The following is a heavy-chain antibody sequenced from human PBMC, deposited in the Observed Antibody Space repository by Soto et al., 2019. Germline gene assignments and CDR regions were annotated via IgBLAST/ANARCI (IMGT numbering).Heavy chain of an antibody. CDR2: IKQDEGER. J-gene: IGHJ4*01. Sequence: PWGSLRLSCAASGFTFGGFGTSWVRQAPGKGLQWLANIKQDEGERYYGDSVKGRFTISRDNARNSRFLQTNSLTVEDTAVYYCVRAHPLNWGQGILVTVSSGKKNDSKNMVYLQMNSLKTEDTGIYYCTTDSYSTMIVVRFDYWGHGTLVTVSS. D-gene: IGHD2-8*01. CDR1: GFTFGGFG. CDR3: VRAHPLNWGQGILVTVSSGKKNDSKNMVYLQMNSLKTEDTGIYYCTTDSYSTMIVVRFDY. V-gene: IGHV3-7*05.